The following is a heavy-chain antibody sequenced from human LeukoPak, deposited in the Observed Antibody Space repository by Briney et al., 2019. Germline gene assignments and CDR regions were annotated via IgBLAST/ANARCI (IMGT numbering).Heavy chain of an antibody. J-gene: IGHJ4*02. CDR1: GFTFSSYA. CDR3: AKEAGSGSYEDY. V-gene: IGHV3-23*01. D-gene: IGHD1-26*01. Sequence: GGSLRLSCASSGFTFSSYAMSWVRQAPGKGLEWVPTIGGTGVRTYYADSVKGRFTISRDNAKNSLHLQMSSLRAEDTAVYYCAKEAGSGSYEDYWGQGTLVTVSS. CDR2: IGGTGVRT.